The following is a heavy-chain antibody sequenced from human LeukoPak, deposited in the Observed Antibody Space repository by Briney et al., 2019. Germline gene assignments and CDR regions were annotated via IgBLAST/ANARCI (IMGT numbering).Heavy chain of an antibody. CDR1: GYTFTSYY. CDR3: ARDLKRGYSSGRYSWGTGSSNDY. Sequence: PVASVKVSCKASGYTFTSYYMHWVRQAPGQGLEWMGLINPTGGSTGYAQKFQGRVTMTRDMSTSTDYMESSSLRSEDTAIYYCARDLKRGYSSGRYSWGTGSSNDYWGQGTLVTVSS. J-gene: IGHJ4*02. CDR2: INPTGGST. D-gene: IGHD6-19*01. V-gene: IGHV1-46*01.